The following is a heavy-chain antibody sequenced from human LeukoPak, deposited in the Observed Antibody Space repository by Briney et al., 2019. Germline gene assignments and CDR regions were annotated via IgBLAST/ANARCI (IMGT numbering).Heavy chain of an antibody. D-gene: IGHD1-1*01. Sequence: GGSLRLSCAASTFTFSNYWMSWVRQVPGKGLVWVSRINNDGSSASYVDSVKGRFTISRDNAKNTLFLQMNSLRAEDTAVYYCARRGTGHGMDVWGQGTTVIVSS. J-gene: IGHJ6*02. CDR1: TFTFSNYW. CDR2: INNDGSSA. V-gene: IGHV3-74*01. CDR3: ARRGTGHGMDV.